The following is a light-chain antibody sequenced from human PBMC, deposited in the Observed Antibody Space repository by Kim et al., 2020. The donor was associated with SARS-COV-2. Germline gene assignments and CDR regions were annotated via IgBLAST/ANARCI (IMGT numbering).Light chain of an antibody. CDR3: QSYDSGNHWV. Sequence: KTVTAASTRSSGSIAGNYVQWYQQRPGSAPTTLIYADTQRPSGVPDRYSGSIDSSSNSASLTSSGLKTEDEADYYCQSYDSGNHWVFGGGTQLTVL. CDR1: SGSIAGNY. CDR2: ADT. J-gene: IGLJ3*02. V-gene: IGLV6-57*03.